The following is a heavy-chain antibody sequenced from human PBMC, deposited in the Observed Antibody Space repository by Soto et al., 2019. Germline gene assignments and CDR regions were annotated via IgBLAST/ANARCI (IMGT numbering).Heavy chain of an antibody. J-gene: IGHJ6*02. V-gene: IGHV1-69*06. CDR1: GGTFSSYA. D-gene: IGHD2-15*01. CDR3: ARDLGGSSPIYYGPTEYYGMDV. CDR2: IIPIFGTA. Sequence: QVQLVQSGAEVKKPGSSVKVSCKASGGTFSSYAISWVRQAPGQGLEWMGGIIPIFGTANYAQKFQGRVTITADKSTRTAYMALSSLRSEDTAVYYCARDLGGSSPIYYGPTEYYGMDVWGQGTTVTVSS.